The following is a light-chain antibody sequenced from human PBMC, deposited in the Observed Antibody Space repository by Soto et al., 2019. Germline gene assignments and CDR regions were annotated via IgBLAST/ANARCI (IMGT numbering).Light chain of an antibody. CDR3: SSYAGSNIVV. CDR1: SSDVGGYNF. Sequence: QSALTQPPSASGSPGQSVTISCTGTSSDVGGYNFVSWYQQHPGKAPKLMIYEVSERPSGVPDRFSGSKSGNTASLTVSGLQAGDEADYYYSSYAGSNIVVFGGGTKLTVL. CDR2: EVS. V-gene: IGLV2-8*01. J-gene: IGLJ2*01.